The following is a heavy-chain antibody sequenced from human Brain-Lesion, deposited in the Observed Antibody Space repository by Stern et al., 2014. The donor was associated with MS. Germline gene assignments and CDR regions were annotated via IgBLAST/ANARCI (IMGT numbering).Heavy chain of an antibody. V-gene: IGHV3-43D*03. J-gene: IGHJ4*02. CDR2: ITWDGGST. CDR3: AGGLGF. CDR1: GFTFDDYA. Sequence: EVQLGESRGVVVQPGGSLRLSCAASGFTFDDYAMHWVRQAPGKGLEWVSLITWDGGSTSYTDSVKGRFSISRDNRKSFLYLQMNSLRPEDTALYYCAGGLGFWGRGTLVTVSS. D-gene: IGHD2-21*01.